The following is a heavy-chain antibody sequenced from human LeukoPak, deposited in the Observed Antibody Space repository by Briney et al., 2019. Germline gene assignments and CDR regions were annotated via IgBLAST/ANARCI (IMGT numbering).Heavy chain of an antibody. D-gene: IGHD6-19*01. CDR1: GASMTTPTYF. Sequence: PSETLSLTCTVSGASMTTPTYFWGWVRQPPGKGLEWIGTVSHNGNTYYNPSLTSRLSMPVDTSKKQFSLSLTSVTAADTAVYYCAQMEGQWLGTARLVKHWGQGTLVTVSS. J-gene: IGHJ1*01. CDR3: AQMEGQWLGTARLVKH. V-gene: IGHV4-39*01. CDR2: VSHNGNT.